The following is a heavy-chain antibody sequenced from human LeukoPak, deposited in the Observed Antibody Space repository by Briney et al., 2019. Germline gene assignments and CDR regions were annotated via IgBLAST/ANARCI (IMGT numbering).Heavy chain of an antibody. CDR3: AKDTVVATIYYFDY. CDR1: GFTFSSYA. Sequence: RLGGSLRLSCAASGFTFSSYAMSWVRQAPGKGLEWVSAISGSGGSTYYADSVKGRFTISRDNSKNTLYLQMNSLRAEDTAVYYCAKDTVVATIYYFDYWGQGTLVTVSS. J-gene: IGHJ4*02. D-gene: IGHD5-12*01. CDR2: ISGSGGST. V-gene: IGHV3-23*01.